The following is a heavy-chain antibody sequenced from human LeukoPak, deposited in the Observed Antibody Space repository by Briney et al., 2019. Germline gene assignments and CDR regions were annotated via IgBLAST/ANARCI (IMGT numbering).Heavy chain of an antibody. CDR3: AKDPNPFYDFWSGYK. Sequence: GGSLRLSCAASGFTFAEHTMTWLRQAPGKGLEWVSIIGGRDDRTYYADSVEGRFTISRDNSKNILQMSSLRAEDTAVYYCAKDPNPFYDFWSGYKWGQGTLVTVSS. CDR1: GFTFAEHT. CDR2: IGGRDDRT. V-gene: IGHV3-23*01. D-gene: IGHD3-3*01. J-gene: IGHJ4*02.